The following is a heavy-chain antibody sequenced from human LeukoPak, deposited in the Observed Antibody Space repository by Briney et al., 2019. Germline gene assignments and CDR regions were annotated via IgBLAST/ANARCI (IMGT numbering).Heavy chain of an antibody. D-gene: IGHD2-2*01. V-gene: IGHV3-23*01. CDR2: ISGSGGST. J-gene: IGHJ6*02. CDR3: AKDPGYCSVTICPNYYYYGMDI. Sequence: PGGSLRLSCAASGFTFSSDAMSWVRQAPGKGLEWVSSISGSGGSTHYADSVKGRFTISRDNSKNTLYLQMNSLRAEDTAVYYCAKDPGYCSVTICPNYYYYGMDIWGQGTTVTVSS. CDR1: GFTFSSDA.